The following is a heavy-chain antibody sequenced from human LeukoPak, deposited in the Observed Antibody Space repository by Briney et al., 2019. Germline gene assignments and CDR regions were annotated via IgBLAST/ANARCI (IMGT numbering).Heavy chain of an antibody. Sequence: GGSLRLSCAASGFTFGDYTMHWFRQPPGRGLQWVSLITGDGGTTSYADSVKGRFTISRDNVRNTLYLQMNSLRAEDTAVYYCARVGYTWNYVADIWGQGTMVTVSS. CDR3: ARVGYTWNYVADI. CDR1: GFTFGDYT. V-gene: IGHV3-43*02. J-gene: IGHJ3*02. CDR2: ITGDGGTT. D-gene: IGHD1-7*01.